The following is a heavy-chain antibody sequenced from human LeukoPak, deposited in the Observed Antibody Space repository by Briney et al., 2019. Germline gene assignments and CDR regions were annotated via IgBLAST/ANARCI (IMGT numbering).Heavy chain of an antibody. CDR2: VSSDATNK. J-gene: IGHJ6*02. Sequence: GGSLRLSCAASGFTFSSYAMNWVRQAPGKGLEWVAVVSSDATNKYYADSVKGRFTISRENSKNTLYLQMNSLRGEDTAVYYCAKGRVWFGELLFTMDVWGQGTTVTVSS. D-gene: IGHD3-10*01. CDR3: AKGRVWFGELLFTMDV. V-gene: IGHV3-30*18. CDR1: GFTFSSYA.